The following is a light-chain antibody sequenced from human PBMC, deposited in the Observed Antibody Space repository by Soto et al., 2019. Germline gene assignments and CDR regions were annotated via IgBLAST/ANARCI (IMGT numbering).Light chain of an antibody. CDR1: QVISTS. V-gene: IGKV1-9*01. CDR2: AAS. J-gene: IGKJ5*01. Sequence: DIQLTQSASFLSQSIGDSVTITCLASQVISTSLAWYQVKPGKAPKLLIYAASTLESGVPSRFSATVSGTEFSLTITSLQPEDFATYYCQQLFDSPITLGQGTRLEIK. CDR3: QQLFDSPIT.